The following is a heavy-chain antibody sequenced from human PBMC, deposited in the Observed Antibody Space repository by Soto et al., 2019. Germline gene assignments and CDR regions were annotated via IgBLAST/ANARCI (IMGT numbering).Heavy chain of an antibody. CDR1: GFTFSSYA. D-gene: IGHD2-15*01. J-gene: IGHJ6*02. Sequence: VQLVESGGGVVQPGRSLRLSCAASGFTFSSYAMHWVRQAPGKGLEWVAVISYDGSNKYYADSVKGRFTISRDNSKNTLYLQMNSLRAEDTAVYYCARDTLLSYYYYYGMDVWGQGTTVTVSS. CDR3: ARDTLLSYYYYYGMDV. V-gene: IGHV3-30-3*01. CDR2: ISYDGSNK.